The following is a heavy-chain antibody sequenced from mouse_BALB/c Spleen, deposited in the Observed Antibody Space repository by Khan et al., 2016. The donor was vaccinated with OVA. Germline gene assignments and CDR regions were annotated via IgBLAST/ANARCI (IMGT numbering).Heavy chain of an antibody. CDR3: ATSYFYGYDFDY. CDR1: GFTFSSYG. J-gene: IGHJ2*01. V-gene: IGHV5-17*02. D-gene: IGHD1-1*01. CDR2: ISGDSSNI. Sequence: EVELVESGGGLVQPGGSRKLSCTASGFTFSSYGMHWVRQAPEKGLEWVGYISGDSSNIYYADTVQGRFTISRDNPNNTLFLQMSSLMSEDTARYFCATSYFYGYDFDYWGPGTPLTVSS.